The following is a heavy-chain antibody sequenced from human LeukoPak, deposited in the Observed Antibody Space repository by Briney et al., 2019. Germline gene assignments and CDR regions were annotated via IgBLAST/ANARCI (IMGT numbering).Heavy chain of an antibody. CDR1: GGSISSGSYY. V-gene: IGHV4-61*09. J-gene: IGHJ6*03. Sequence: SETLSLTCTVSGGSISSGSYYWSWIRQPAGKRLEWIGHIYRSGSTNYNPSLKSRVTISVDTSKNQFSLKLSSVTAADTAVYYCARTYYYYYYMDVWGKGTTVTVSS. CDR2: IYRSGST. CDR3: ARTYYYYYYMDV.